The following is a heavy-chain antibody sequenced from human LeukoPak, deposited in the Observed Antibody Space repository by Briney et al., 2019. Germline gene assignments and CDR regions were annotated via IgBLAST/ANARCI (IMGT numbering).Heavy chain of an antibody. D-gene: IGHD5-18*01. J-gene: IGHJ4*02. CDR1: GFTFSSYA. CDR3: ARDDHNVDTAMVYY. CDR2: ISYDGSNK. Sequence: PGGSLRLSCAASGFTFSSYAMHWVRQAPGKGLEWVAVISYDGSNKYYADSVKGRFTISRDNSKNTLYLQMNGLRAEDTAVYYCARDDHNVDTAMVYYWGQGTLVTVSS. V-gene: IGHV3-30-3*01.